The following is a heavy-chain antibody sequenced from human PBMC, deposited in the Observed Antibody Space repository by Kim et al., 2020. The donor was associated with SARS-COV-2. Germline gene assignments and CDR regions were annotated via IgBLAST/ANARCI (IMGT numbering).Heavy chain of an antibody. CDR1: GFTFSSYS. J-gene: IGHJ6*02. Sequence: GGSLRLSCAASGFTFSSYSMNWVRQAPGKGLEWVSSISSSSSYIYYADSVKGRFTISRDNAKNSLYLQMNSLRAEDTAVYYCARDAAIQVYYDYGMDVWGQGTTVTVSS. CDR3: ARDAAIQVYYDYGMDV. CDR2: ISSSSSYI. D-gene: IGHD2-2*01. V-gene: IGHV3-21*01.